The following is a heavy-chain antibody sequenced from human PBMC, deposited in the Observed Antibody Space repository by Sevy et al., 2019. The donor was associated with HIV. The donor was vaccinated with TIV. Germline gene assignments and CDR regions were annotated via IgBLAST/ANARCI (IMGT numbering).Heavy chain of an antibody. V-gene: IGHV3-48*01. D-gene: IGHD3-3*01. Sequence: GGSLRLSCAASGFTFSSYSMKWVRQAPGKGLEWVSYISSSSSTIYYADSVKGRFTISRDNAKNSLYLQMNSLRAEDTAVYYCARWDFGVVIAFDYWGQGTLVTVSS. CDR1: GFTFSSYS. CDR3: ARWDFGVVIAFDY. CDR2: ISSSSSTI. J-gene: IGHJ4*02.